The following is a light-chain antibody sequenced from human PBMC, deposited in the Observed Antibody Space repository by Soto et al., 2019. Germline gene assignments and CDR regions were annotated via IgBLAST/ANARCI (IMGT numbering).Light chain of an antibody. V-gene: IGLV1-44*01. CDR2: SND. CDR1: SSNIGTYT. Sequence: QSVLTLPPSASGTPGQRVTISCSGSSSNIGTYTVNWYHQLPGTAPKFLIYSNDQRPSGVPDRFSGSKSGTSASLAISGLQSEDEADYYCAAWDDSLNGVVFGGGTKLTVL. CDR3: AAWDDSLNGVV. J-gene: IGLJ2*01.